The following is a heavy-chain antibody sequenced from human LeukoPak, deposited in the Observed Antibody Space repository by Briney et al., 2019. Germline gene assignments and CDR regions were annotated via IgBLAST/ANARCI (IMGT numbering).Heavy chain of an antibody. CDR1: GFALRSYT. D-gene: IGHD3-16*01. CDR3: ARHVGELPEFDY. CDR2: ISSTSAYI. Sequence: GGSLRLSCAASGFALRSYTVTWVRQAPGKGLEWVSSISSTSAYIYYAESVKGRFTISRDNAKNSLYLQMNSLRAEDTAVYYCARHVGELPEFDYWGQGTLVTVSS. J-gene: IGHJ4*02. V-gene: IGHV3-21*01.